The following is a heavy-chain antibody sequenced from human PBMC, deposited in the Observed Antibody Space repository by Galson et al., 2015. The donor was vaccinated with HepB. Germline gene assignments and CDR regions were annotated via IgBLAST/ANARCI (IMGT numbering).Heavy chain of an antibody. CDR2: IYSGGST. CDR3: ARDRVRGYDYYGMDV. J-gene: IGHJ6*02. Sequence: SLRLSCAASGFTVSSNYMSWVRQAPGKGLEWVSVIYSGGSTYYADSVKGRFTISRDNSKNTLYLQMNSLRAEDTAVYYCARDRVRGYDYYGMDVWGQGNPGHRLL. D-gene: IGHD5-12*01. CDR1: GFTVSSNY. V-gene: IGHV3-53*01.